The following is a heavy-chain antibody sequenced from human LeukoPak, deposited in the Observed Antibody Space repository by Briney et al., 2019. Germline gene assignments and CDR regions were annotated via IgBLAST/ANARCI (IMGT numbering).Heavy chain of an antibody. D-gene: IGHD3-22*01. CDR1: GGTFSSYA. Sequence: GASVKVSCKASGGTFSSYAISWVRQAPGQGLEWMGGIIPIFGTANYAQKFQGGVTITADESTSTAYMELSSLRSEDTAVYYCALDSTYYYDSSGYYYFDYWGQGTLVTVSS. CDR2: IIPIFGTA. V-gene: IGHV1-69*13. J-gene: IGHJ4*02. CDR3: ALDSTYYYDSSGYYYFDY.